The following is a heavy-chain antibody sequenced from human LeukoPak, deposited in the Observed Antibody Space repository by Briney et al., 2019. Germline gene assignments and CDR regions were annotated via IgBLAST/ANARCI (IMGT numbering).Heavy chain of an antibody. Sequence: SETLSLTCTVSGYSISSGYYWGWIRQPPGKGLEWIRSIYHSGSTNYNPSLKSRVTIPVDTSKNQFSLKLRSVTAADTAVYYCARDRYYYDSSGTRWFDPWGQGTLVTVSS. CDR1: GYSISSGYY. D-gene: IGHD3-22*01. CDR3: ARDRYYYDSSGTRWFDP. CDR2: IYHSGST. J-gene: IGHJ5*02. V-gene: IGHV4-38-2*02.